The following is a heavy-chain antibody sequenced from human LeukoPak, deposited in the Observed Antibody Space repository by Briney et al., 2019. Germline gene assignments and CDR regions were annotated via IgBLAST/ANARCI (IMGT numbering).Heavy chain of an antibody. CDR2: MNPNSGNT. CDR1: GYTFTSYD. J-gene: IGHJ5*02. CDR3: AREGGGSFNWFDH. Sequence: ASVKVSCKASGYTFTSYDINWVRQATGQGLEWMGWMNPNSGNTGYAQKFEGIITMTRNTSISPAYMELSSLRSEDTAVYYCAREGGGSFNWFDHWGQGTLVTVSS. D-gene: IGHD2-15*01. V-gene: IGHV1-8*01.